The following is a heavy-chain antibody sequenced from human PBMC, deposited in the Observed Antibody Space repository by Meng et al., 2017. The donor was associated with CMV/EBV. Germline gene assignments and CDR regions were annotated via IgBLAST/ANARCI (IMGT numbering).Heavy chain of an antibody. D-gene: IGHD3-3*01. CDR3: ARLGYDFWSQGQPPFGMDV. CDR2: IYPGDSDT. Sequence: GESLKISCKGSGYSFTSYWIGWVRQMPGKGLEWMGIIYPGDSDTRYSPSFQGQVTISADKSISTAYLQWSSLKASDTAMYYCARLGYDFWSQGQPPFGMDVWGQGTTVTVSS. J-gene: IGHJ6*02. CDR1: GYSFTSYW. V-gene: IGHV5-51*01.